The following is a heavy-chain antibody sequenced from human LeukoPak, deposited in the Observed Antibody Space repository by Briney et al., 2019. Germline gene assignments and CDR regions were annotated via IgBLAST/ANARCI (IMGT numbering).Heavy chain of an antibody. CDR3: ARGLYYYDSSGYYGFDY. Sequence: PGGSLRLSCAASGFTFSSYAMSWVRQAPGKGLEWVSYISRTGSYIYYADLVKGRFTISRDNAKNSLYLQMNSLRAEDTAVYYCARGLYYYDSSGYYGFDYWGQGTLVTVSS. J-gene: IGHJ4*02. D-gene: IGHD3-22*01. CDR1: GFTFSSYA. CDR2: ISRTGSYI. V-gene: IGHV3-21*05.